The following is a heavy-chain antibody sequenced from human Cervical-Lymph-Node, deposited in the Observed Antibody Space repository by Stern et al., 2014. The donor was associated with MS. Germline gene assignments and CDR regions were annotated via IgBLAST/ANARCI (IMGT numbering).Heavy chain of an antibody. CDR2: IYYSGST. CDR1: GGSISSYY. Sequence: QLQLQESGPGLVKPSETLSLTCTVSGGSISSYYWSWIRQPPGKGLEWIGYIYYSGSTNYNPSLQSRVTISVDTSKNQFSLKLSSVTAADTAVYYCARGGGYNSIDYWGQGTLVTVSS. J-gene: IGHJ4*02. D-gene: IGHD5-24*01. V-gene: IGHV4-59*01. CDR3: ARGGGYNSIDY.